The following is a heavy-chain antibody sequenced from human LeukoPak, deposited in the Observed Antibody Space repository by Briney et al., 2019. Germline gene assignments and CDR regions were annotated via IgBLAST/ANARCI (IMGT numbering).Heavy chain of an antibody. J-gene: IGHJ4*02. D-gene: IGHD6-13*01. CDR1: GFTFSSYA. CDR3: AKDLSSSWKSYYFDY. Sequence: GGSLRLSCAASGFTFSSYAMSWVRQAPGKGLEWVSAISGSGGSTYYADSVKGRFAISRDNSKNTLCLQMNSLRAEDTAVHYCAKDLSSSWKSYYFDYWGQGTLVTVSS. CDR2: ISGSGGST. V-gene: IGHV3-23*01.